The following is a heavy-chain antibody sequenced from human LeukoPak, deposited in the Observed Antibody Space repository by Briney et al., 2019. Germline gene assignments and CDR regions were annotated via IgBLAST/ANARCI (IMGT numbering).Heavy chain of an antibody. CDR3: ARDETDYYGSGNNWFDP. Sequence: ASVKVSCKASGYTFTGYYMHWVRQAPGQGLEWMGWINPNSGGTNYAQKFQGRVTMTRDTSISTAYMELSRLRSDDTAVYYCARDETDYYGSGNNWFDPWGQGTQVTVSS. D-gene: IGHD3-10*01. CDR2: INPNSGGT. J-gene: IGHJ5*02. CDR1: GYTFTGYY. V-gene: IGHV1-2*02.